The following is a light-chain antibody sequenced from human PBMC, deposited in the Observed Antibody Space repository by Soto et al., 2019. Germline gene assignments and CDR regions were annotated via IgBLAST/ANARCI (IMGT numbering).Light chain of an antibody. J-gene: IGKJ1*01. V-gene: IGKV3-20*01. CDR3: QQYGSTPRT. CDR2: DAS. CDR1: QSVSSSY. Sequence: ETVLTQSPGTLSLSPGVRATLSCRASQSVSSSYLAWYQQKPGQAPRLLIYDASRRATGIPDRFSGSGSGTDFTLTISRLEPEDFAVYYCQQYGSTPRTFGQVTEVDIK.